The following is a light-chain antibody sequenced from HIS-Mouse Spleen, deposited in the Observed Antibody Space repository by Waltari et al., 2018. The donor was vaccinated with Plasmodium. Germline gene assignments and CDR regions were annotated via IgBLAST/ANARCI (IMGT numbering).Light chain of an antibody. CDR3: YSTDSSGNHRV. J-gene: IGLJ3*02. CDR1: ALPKKY. CDR2: GDS. V-gene: IGLV3-10*01. Sequence: SYELTQPPSVSVSPGQTARITCSGDALPKKYAYWYQQKSGQAPVLVIYGDSKRPSGLPGRFSGSSSGTMATVTISGAQVEDEADYYCYSTDSSGNHRVFGGGTKLTVL.